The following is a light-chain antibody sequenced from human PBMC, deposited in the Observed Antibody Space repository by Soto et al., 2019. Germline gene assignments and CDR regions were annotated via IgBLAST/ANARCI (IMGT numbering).Light chain of an antibody. V-gene: IGKV1-5*01. Sequence: DIQMTQSPSTLSASVGDRVTNTCRASQSISSWLAWYQQKPGKAPKLLIYDASSLESGVRSRFRGSGSGTEFTLIISGMQPDDSATYDCQQYTNNNNPWMFGQGTKVDIK. CDR3: QQYTNNNNPWM. CDR2: DAS. J-gene: IGKJ1*01. CDR1: QSISSW.